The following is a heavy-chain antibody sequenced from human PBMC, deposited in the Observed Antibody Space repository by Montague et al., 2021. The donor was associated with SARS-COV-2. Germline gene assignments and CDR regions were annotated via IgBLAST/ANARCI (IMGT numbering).Heavy chain of an antibody. CDR3: ARMGYDSSGYPALAFDI. D-gene: IGHD3-22*01. J-gene: IGHJ3*02. CDR1: GFSLSTSGMC. Sequence: PALVKPTQTLTLTCTFSGFSLSTSGMCVSWIRQPPGKALEWLALIDWDDDKYYSTSLKTRLTISKDTSKNQVVLTMTSMDPVDTATYYCARMGYDSSGYPALAFDIWGQGTMVTVSS. V-gene: IGHV2-70*01. CDR2: IDWDDDK.